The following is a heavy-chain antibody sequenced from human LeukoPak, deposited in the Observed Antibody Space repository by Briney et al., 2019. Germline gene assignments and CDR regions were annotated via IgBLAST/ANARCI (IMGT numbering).Heavy chain of an antibody. V-gene: IGHV3-9*01. CDR2: ISWNSGSI. Sequence: GRSLRLSCAASGFTFDDYAMHWVRQAPGKGLEWVSGISWNSGSIGYAGSVKGRFTISRDNAKNSLYLQMNSLRAEDTALYYCAKFALPHCSGGSCYRNSYYFDYWGQGTLVTVSS. CDR3: AKFALPHCSGGSCYRNSYYFDY. CDR1: GFTFDDYA. D-gene: IGHD2-15*01. J-gene: IGHJ4*02.